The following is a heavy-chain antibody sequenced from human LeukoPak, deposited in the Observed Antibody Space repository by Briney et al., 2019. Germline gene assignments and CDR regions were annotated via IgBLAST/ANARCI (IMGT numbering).Heavy chain of an antibody. CDR3: AREYSSSWPYYYYGMDV. CDR1: GFTFGDHA. CDR2: ISYDGSNK. J-gene: IGHJ6*02. D-gene: IGHD6-13*01. V-gene: IGHV3-30*01. Sequence: GGSLRLSCTTSGFTFGDHAMSWVRQAPGKGLEWVAVISYDGSNKYYADSVKGRFTISRDNSKNTLYLQMNSLRAEDTAVYYCAREYSSSWPYYYYGMDVWGQGTTVTVSS.